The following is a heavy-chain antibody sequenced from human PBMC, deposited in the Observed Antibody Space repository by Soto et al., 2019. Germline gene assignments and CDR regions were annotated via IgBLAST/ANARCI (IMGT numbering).Heavy chain of an antibody. CDR1: GGSISSGDYY. J-gene: IGHJ6*02. Sequence: TLSLTCTVSGGSISSGDYYWSWIRQPPGKGLEWIGYIYYSGSTYYNPSLKSRVTISVDTSKNQFSLKLSSVTAADTAVYYCARDYSSSSTNWGDYYYYGMDVWGQGTTVTVSS. V-gene: IGHV4-30-4*01. CDR3: ARDYSSSSTNWGDYYYYGMDV. D-gene: IGHD6-6*01. CDR2: IYYSGST.